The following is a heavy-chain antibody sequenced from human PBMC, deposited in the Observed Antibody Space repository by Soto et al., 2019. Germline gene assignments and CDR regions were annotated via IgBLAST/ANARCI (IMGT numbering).Heavy chain of an antibody. CDR2: IYYSGST. CDR3: ARSPNYYYYGFDV. D-gene: IGHD3-10*01. J-gene: IGHJ6*02. V-gene: IGHV4-61*08. CDR1: GVSVSSGDYF. Sequence: SETLSLTCTVSGVSVSSGDYFWSWLRQSPGKRLEWIAYIYYSGSTNYNPSLKSRATISVDTSKSQVSLTLTSMTAADAALYYCARSPNYYYYGFDVWGQGTAVTVSS.